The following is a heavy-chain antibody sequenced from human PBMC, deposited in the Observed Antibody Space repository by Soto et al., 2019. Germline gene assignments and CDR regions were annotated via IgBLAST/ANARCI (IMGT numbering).Heavy chain of an antibody. J-gene: IGHJ4*02. V-gene: IGHV3-11*05. CDR3: ARGRGAAADYFDF. CDR1: GFTFSDYY. CDR2: ISSSTSHT. Sequence: QVQLVESGGGLVKPGGSLRLSCAVSGFTFSDYYMTWIRQAPGTGLEWVSYISSSTSHTNYADSVKGRFTISRDNAKNSLFLQMNSLRDEDTAVYYCARGRGAAADYFDFLGQGTLVTVSS. D-gene: IGHD6-13*01.